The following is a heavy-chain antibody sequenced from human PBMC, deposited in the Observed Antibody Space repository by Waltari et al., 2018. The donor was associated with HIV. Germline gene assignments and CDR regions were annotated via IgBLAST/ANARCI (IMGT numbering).Heavy chain of an antibody. CDR2: INTNTGNP. D-gene: IGHD3-3*02. V-gene: IGHV7-4-1*02. J-gene: IGHJ5*02. CDR1: GYKFTNYA. Sequence: QVQLVQSGSELKKPGASVKISCRASGYKFTNYAMNWVRQAPGQGPEWMGWINTNTGNPTDAQGFTGRFVVSLDTSVSTAYLQINSLKAEDTAVYYCAKLGMKNWFDPWGQGTLVTVSS. CDR3: AKLGMKNWFDP.